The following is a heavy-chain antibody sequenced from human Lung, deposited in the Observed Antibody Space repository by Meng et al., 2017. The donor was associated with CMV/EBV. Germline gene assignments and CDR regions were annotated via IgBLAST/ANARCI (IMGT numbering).Heavy chain of an antibody. Sequence: SGFTFSSFGMHWVRQAPGKALEWVAVISYHERNKFYGDSVKGRFTVSRDNSKSTLYLHVDSLRPDDTAVYYCAKEDCSGATCSLDKWGQGTLVTVSS. CDR2: ISYHERNK. D-gene: IGHD2-15*01. CDR1: GFTFSSFG. V-gene: IGHV3-30*18. CDR3: AKEDCSGATCSLDK. J-gene: IGHJ4*02.